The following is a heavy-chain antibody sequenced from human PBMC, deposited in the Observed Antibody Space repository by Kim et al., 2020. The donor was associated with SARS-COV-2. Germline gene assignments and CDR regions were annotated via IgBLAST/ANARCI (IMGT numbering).Heavy chain of an antibody. Sequence: GGSLRLSCAASGFTVSSNYMSWVRQAPGKGLEWVSVIYSGGSTYYADSVKGRFTISRDNSKNTLYLEMNSLRAEDTAVYYCARDSPRRGYSYGPIAFDIWGQGTMVTVSS. CDR1: GFTVSSNY. V-gene: IGHV3-53*01. D-gene: IGHD5-18*01. CDR2: IYSGGST. CDR3: ARDSPRRGYSYGPIAFDI. J-gene: IGHJ3*02.